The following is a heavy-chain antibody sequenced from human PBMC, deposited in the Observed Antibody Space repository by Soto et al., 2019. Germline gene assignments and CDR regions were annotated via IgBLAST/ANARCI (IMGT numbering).Heavy chain of an antibody. CDR3: ARHEGPYYDFWSGYWGLSY. V-gene: IGHV4-59*08. D-gene: IGHD3-3*01. CDR1: GGSISISV. Sequence: SETLSLTCTASGGSISISVFTLSLQPKGKGLEWIGYIYHSGSTNYNPSLKSRVTISVDTSKNQFSLKLSSVTAADTAVYYCARHEGPYYDFWSGYWGLSYWGQGTLVTVSS. J-gene: IGHJ4*02. CDR2: IYHSGST.